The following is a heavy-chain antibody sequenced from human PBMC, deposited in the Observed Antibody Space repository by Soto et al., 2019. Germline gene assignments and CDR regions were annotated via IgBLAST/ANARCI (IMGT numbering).Heavy chain of an antibody. Sequence: QVQLVESGGGVVQPGRSLRLSCAASGFTFSSYAMHWVRQAPGKGLEWVAVISYDGSNKYYADSVKGRFTISRDNSKNTLYLQMNRLRAEDTAVYYCARASPTLLKDIVVVVAAPFDYWGQGTLVTVSS. V-gene: IGHV3-30-3*01. D-gene: IGHD2-15*01. CDR3: ARASPTLLKDIVVVVAAPFDY. CDR2: ISYDGSNK. J-gene: IGHJ4*02. CDR1: GFTFSSYA.